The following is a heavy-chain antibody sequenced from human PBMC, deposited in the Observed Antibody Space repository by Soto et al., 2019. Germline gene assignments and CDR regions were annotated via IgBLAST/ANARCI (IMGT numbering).Heavy chain of an antibody. CDR3: ARDGPPYVWGSYRTFYYYYGMDV. D-gene: IGHD3-16*02. CDR1: GFTFSSYS. Sequence: PGGSLSLSYAASGFTFSSYSMNWVRQAPGKGLEWVSSISSSSYIYYADSVKGRFTISRDNAKNSLYLQMNSLRAEDTAVYYCARDGPPYVWGSYRTFYYYYGMDVWGQGTTVTVSS. CDR2: ISSSSYI. V-gene: IGHV3-21*01. J-gene: IGHJ6*02.